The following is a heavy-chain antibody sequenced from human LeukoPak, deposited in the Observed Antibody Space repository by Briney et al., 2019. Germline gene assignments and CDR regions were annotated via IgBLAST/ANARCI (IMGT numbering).Heavy chain of an antibody. J-gene: IGHJ4*02. D-gene: IGHD2-15*01. CDR3: ARAKVVAATFGDY. V-gene: IGHV3-11*01. CDR2: ISNSGSSI. CDR1: GLSFKDTY. Sequence: PGGPLRLSCAASGLSFKDTYMSWIRQTPGRGLEWISYISNSGSSIFYTDSVKGRFTISRDNAKNSLYLQMNSLRAEDTAVYYCARAKVVAATFGDYWGQGTLVTVSS.